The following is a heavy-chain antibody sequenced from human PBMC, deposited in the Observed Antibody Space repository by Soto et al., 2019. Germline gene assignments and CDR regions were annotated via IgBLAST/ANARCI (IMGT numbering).Heavy chain of an antibody. V-gene: IGHV3-23*01. CDR2: ISGSGGRT. J-gene: IGHJ4*02. CDR3: AKEMIASTLADFFDY. CDR1: GFTFSNYG. Sequence: EVHLLESGGGLIQPGGSLRLSCEASGFTFSNYGMTWVRLAPGKGLEWVSTISGSGGRTFYADPVKGRFIISRDNSKNTLYLQMNSLRAEDTAVYYCAKEMIASTLADFFDYWGQGTLVTVSS. D-gene: IGHD2-21*01.